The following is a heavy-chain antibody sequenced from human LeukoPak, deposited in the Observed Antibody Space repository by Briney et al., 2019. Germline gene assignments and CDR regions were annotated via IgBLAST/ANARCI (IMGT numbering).Heavy chain of an antibody. CDR1: GFTFSRYG. D-gene: IGHD3-22*01. CDR2: ISYDGSNK. V-gene: IGHV3-30*04. Sequence: HPGGSLRLSCAASGFTFSRYGMHWVRQAPGKGLEWVTAISYDGSNKYYADSVKGRFTISRDNSKNTLYLQMNSLRVEDAAVYYCAKDPGRNSGYYGSPYYFDYWGQGTLVTVSS. J-gene: IGHJ4*02. CDR3: AKDPGRNSGYYGSPYYFDY.